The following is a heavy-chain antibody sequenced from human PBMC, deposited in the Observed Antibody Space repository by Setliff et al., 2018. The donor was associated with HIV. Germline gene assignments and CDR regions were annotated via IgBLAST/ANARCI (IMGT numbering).Heavy chain of an antibody. J-gene: IGHJ3*02. Sequence: GGSLRLSCAASGFMFGVDWMSWVRQTPGKGLEWVASVTPDGGDKYYANSMRGRFTISRDNARNSLYLQMSSLTAEDTGLYYCTSWGVPRDGFDIWGHGTKVTVSS. CDR1: GFMFGVDW. CDR2: VTPDGGDK. D-gene: IGHD3-16*01. V-gene: IGHV3-7*01. CDR3: TSWGVPRDGFDI.